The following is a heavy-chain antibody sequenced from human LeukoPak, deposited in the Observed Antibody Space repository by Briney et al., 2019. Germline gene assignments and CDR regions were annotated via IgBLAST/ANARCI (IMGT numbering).Heavy chain of an antibody. CDR3: ARGHEVFRYYDSSGYGYYFDY. Sequence: PSETLSLTCTVSGYSISSGYYWGWIRQPPGKGLEWIGSTYHSGSTYYNPSLKSRVTISVDTSKNQFSLKLSSVTAADTAVYYCARGHEVFRYYDSSGYGYYFDYWGQGTLVTVSS. D-gene: IGHD3-22*01. CDR2: TYHSGST. J-gene: IGHJ4*02. V-gene: IGHV4-38-2*02. CDR1: GYSISSGYY.